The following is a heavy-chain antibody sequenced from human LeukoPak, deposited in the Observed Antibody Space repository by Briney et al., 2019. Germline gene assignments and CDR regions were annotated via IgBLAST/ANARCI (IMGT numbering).Heavy chain of an antibody. J-gene: IGHJ6*03. CDR1: GYTFTSYG. CDR2: IIPIFGTA. CDR3: ARGSPSTTVTHYYYMDV. D-gene: IGHD4-17*01. Sequence: GASVKVSCKASGYTFTSYGISWVRQAPGQGLEWMGGIIPIFGTANYAQKFQGRVTITTDESTSTAYMELSSLRSEDTAVYYCARGSPSTTVTHYYYMDVWGKGTTVTVSS. V-gene: IGHV1-69*05.